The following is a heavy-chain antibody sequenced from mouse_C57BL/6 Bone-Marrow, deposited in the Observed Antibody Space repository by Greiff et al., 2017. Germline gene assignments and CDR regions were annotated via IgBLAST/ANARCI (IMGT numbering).Heavy chain of an antibody. CDR2: IYPSDSET. Sequence: QVQLQQPGAELVRPGSSVKLSCKASGYTFTSYWMDWVKQRPGQGLEWIGNIYPSDSETHYNQKFKDKATLTVDKSSSTAYMQLSSLTSEDSAVYYCARSGGLGLYAMDYWGQGTSVTVSS. CDR1: GYTFTSYW. J-gene: IGHJ4*01. V-gene: IGHV1-61*01. D-gene: IGHD3-3*01. CDR3: ARSGGLGLYAMDY.